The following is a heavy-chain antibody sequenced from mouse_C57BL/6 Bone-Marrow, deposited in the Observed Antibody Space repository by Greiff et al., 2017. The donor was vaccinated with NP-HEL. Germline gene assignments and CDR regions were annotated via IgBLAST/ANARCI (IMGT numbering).Heavy chain of an antibody. J-gene: IGHJ4*01. Sequence: EVKLVESGGGLVKPGGSLKLSCAASGFTFSSYAMSWVRQTPEKRLEWVATISDGGSYTYYPDNVKGRFTISRDNAKNNLYLQMSHLKSEDTAMYYCARDRGNYEGDYWGQGTSVTVSS. D-gene: IGHD2-1*01. CDR2: ISDGGSYT. CDR1: GFTFSSYA. V-gene: IGHV5-4*01. CDR3: ARDRGNYEGDY.